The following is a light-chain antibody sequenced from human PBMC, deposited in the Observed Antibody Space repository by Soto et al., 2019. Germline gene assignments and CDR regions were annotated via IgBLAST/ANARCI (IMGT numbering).Light chain of an antibody. CDR3: SSYTSSSTPGVV. Sequence: QSVLTQPASVSGSPGQSITISCTGTSSDVGGYNYVSWYQQHTGKAPKLMIYDVSNRPSGVSNRFSGSKSGNTASLTISGLQAEDEADYYCSSYTSSSTPGVVFGGGTKVTVL. V-gene: IGLV2-14*01. J-gene: IGLJ2*01. CDR1: SSDVGGYNY. CDR2: DVS.